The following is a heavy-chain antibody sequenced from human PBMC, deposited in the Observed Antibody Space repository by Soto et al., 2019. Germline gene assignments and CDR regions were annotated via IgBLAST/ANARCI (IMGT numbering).Heavy chain of an antibody. J-gene: IGHJ4*02. Sequence: EVLVVESGGGLVQPGGSLRLSCAVSGFTFSGGYWMKWVRQAPGKGLEWVATIKEDGRETYYVDSVKGRFTISRDSAKTSLYLQMNSLRVEDTAVYYCASTRGYWGQGTRVTVSS. CDR2: IKEDGRET. D-gene: IGHD3-3*01. CDR3: ASTRGY. CDR1: GFTFSGGYW. V-gene: IGHV3-7*03.